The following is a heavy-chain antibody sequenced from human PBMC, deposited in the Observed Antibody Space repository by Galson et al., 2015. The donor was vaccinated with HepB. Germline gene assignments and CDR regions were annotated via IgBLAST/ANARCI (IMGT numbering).Heavy chain of an antibody. D-gene: IGHD2-2*01. CDR2: IYYSGST. CDR1: GGSISSGGYY. V-gene: IGHV4-31*03. CDR3: AAALGYCSSTSCSNVWVDY. J-gene: IGHJ4*02. Sequence: LSLTCTVSGGSISSGGYYWSWIRQHPGKGLEWIGYIYYSGSTYYNPSLKSRVTISVDTSKNQFSLKLSSVTAADTAVYYCAAALGYCSSTSCSNVWVDYWGQGTLVTVSS.